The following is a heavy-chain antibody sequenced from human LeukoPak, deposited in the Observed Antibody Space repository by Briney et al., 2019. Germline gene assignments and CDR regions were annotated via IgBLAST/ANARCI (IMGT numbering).Heavy chain of an antibody. CDR1: GFTFSTYW. CDR3: ARDSGWFRFDY. CDR2: IKEDGSDK. Sequence: GGSLRLPCAASGFTFSTYWMTWVRQAPGKGLEWVANIKEDGSDKYYVDSVKGRFTISRDNTKNSLYLQMNSLRAEDTAVYFCARDSGWFRFDYWGQGTLVTVSS. D-gene: IGHD6-13*01. J-gene: IGHJ4*02. V-gene: IGHV3-7*03.